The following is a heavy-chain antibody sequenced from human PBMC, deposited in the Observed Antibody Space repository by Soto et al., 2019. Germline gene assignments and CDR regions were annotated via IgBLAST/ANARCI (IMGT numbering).Heavy chain of an antibody. CDR2: INHSGIT. CDR1: GGSFSGYY. V-gene: IGHV4-34*01. CDR3: AIGPRMWLAGGGY. J-gene: IGHJ4*02. D-gene: IGHD6-19*01. Sequence: ETLSLTCAVYGGSFSGYYWSWIRQPPGKGLEWLGEINHSGITDYNPSLKSRITISIDTSKKQFSLKLNSVTAADTAVYYCAIGPRMWLAGGGYWGQGTQVTVSS.